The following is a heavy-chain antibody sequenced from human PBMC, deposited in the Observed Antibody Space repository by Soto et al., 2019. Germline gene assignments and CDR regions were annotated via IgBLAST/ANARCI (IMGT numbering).Heavy chain of an antibody. CDR2: INSDGSST. V-gene: IGHV3-74*01. D-gene: IGHD3-10*01. CDR3: ARALATMVRGVIKGYYYYMDV. CDR1: GFTFSSYW. J-gene: IGHJ6*03. Sequence: GGSLRLSCAASGFTFSSYWMHWVRQAPGKGLVWVSRINSDGSSTSYADSVKGRFTISRDNAKNTLYLQMNGLRAEDAAVYYCARALATMVRGVIKGYYYYMDVWGKGTTVTVS.